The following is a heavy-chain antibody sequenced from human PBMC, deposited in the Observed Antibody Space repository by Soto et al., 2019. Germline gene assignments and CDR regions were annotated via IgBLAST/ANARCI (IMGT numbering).Heavy chain of an antibody. CDR3: ARVKIFGVDPIDY. V-gene: IGHV4-61*01. J-gene: IGHJ4*02. D-gene: IGHD3-3*01. Sequence: SETLSLTCTVSCGSVSSGSYYWSWIRQPPGKGLEWIGYIYYSGSTNYNPSLKSRVTISVDTSKNQFSLKLSSVTAADTAVYYCARVKIFGVDPIDYWGQGTLVTVSS. CDR1: CGSVSSGSYY. CDR2: IYYSGST.